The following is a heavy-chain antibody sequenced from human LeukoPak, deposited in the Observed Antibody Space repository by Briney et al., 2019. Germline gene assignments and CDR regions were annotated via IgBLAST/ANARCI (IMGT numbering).Heavy chain of an antibody. V-gene: IGHV1-69*06. CDR3: AKFWSGYYTD. Sequence: SVKVSCKASGDTFGTFSCNWVRQAPSEGLEWLGGLTPLAGTPNYAQKFQGRLTISADKSTSTVYMELSRLTSEDTAVYFCAKFWSGYYTDWGQGTLVSVSS. D-gene: IGHD3-3*01. CDR2: LTPLAGTP. CDR1: GDTFGTFS. J-gene: IGHJ4*02.